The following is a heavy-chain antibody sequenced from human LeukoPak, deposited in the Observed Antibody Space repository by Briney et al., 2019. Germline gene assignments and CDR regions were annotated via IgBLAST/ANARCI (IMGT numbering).Heavy chain of an antibody. CDR3: AYGSGSYYPAPFDY. D-gene: IGHD3-10*01. Sequence: RRASVKVSCKASGGTFSSYAISWVRQAPGQGLEWMGRIIPILGIANYAQKFQGRVTITADKSTSTAYMELSSLRSEDTAVYYRAYGSGSYYPAPFDYWGQGTLVTASS. CDR1: GGTFSSYA. CDR2: IIPILGIA. V-gene: IGHV1-69*04. J-gene: IGHJ4*02.